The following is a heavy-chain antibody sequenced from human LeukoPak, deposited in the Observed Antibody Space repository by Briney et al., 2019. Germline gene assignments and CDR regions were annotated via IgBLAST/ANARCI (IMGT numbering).Heavy chain of an antibody. J-gene: IGHJ6*03. CDR2: IYTSGST. CDR1: GGSISSYY. Sequence: SETLSHTCTVSGGSISSYYWSWIRQPAGKGLEWIGRIYTSGSTNYNPSLKSRVTMSVDTSKNQFSLKLSSVTAADTAVYYCARGVRITIFGVAETPYYYYYMDVWGKGTTVTVSS. CDR3: ARGVRITIFGVAETPYYYYYMDV. D-gene: IGHD3-3*01. V-gene: IGHV4-4*07.